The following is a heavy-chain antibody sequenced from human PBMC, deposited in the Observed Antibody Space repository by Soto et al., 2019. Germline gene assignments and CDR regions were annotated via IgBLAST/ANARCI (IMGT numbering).Heavy chain of an antibody. CDR3: ARDNMYYDILTGYHDAFDI. CDR2: INAGNGNT. D-gene: IGHD3-9*01. CDR1: GYTFTSYA. J-gene: IGHJ3*02. V-gene: IGHV1-3*01. Sequence: ASVKVSCKASGYTFTSYAMHWVRQAPGQRLEWMGWINAGNGNTKYSQKFQGRVTITRDTSASTAYMELSSLRSEDTAVYYCARDNMYYDILTGYHDAFDIWGQGTMVTVS.